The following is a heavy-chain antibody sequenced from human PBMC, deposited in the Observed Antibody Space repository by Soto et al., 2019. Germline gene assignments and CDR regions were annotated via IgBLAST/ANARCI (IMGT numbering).Heavy chain of an antibody. CDR3: ARYCSSTSCYMVRDYYYYGMDV. CDR2: IIPIFGTA. V-gene: IGHV1-69*13. J-gene: IGHJ6*02. D-gene: IGHD2-2*02. Sequence: GASVKVSCKASGGTVSSYAISWVRQAPGQGLEWMGGIIPIFGTANYAQKFQGRVTITADESTSTAYMELSSLRSEDTAVYYCARYCSSTSCYMVRDYYYYGMDVWGQGTTVTVSS. CDR1: GGTVSSYA.